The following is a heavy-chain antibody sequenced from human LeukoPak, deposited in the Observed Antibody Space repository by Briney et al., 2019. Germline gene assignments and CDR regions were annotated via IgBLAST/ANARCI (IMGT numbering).Heavy chain of an antibody. D-gene: IGHD6-13*01. CDR3: ARESASGSWPDY. V-gene: IGHV1-2*06. CDR2: IKPNSSAS. Sequence: ASVKVSCKASGYSFSGHYLHWVRQAPGQGLEWMGRIKPNSSASDCAQKFQDRVTMTRDTSTGTAYTEVSWLRSGETAVYYCARESASGSWPDYWGQGTLVTVSS. J-gene: IGHJ4*02. CDR1: GYSFSGHY.